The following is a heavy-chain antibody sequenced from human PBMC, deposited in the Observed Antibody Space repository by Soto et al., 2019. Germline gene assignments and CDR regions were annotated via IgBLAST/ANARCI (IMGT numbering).Heavy chain of an antibody. Sequence: SETLSLTCTVSGGSISSYYWSWIRQPPGKGLEWIGYINHSGSTNYNPSLKSRVTISVDTSKNQFSLKLSSVTAADTAVYYCARGEDCSSTSCYWWFDPWGQGTLVTVSS. CDR1: GGSISSYY. J-gene: IGHJ5*02. V-gene: IGHV4-59*12. CDR2: INHSGST. CDR3: ARGEDCSSTSCYWWFDP. D-gene: IGHD2-2*01.